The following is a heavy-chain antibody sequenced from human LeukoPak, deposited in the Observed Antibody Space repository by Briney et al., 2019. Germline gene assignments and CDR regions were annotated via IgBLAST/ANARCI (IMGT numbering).Heavy chain of an antibody. CDR1: GFTFSSYA. CDR3: ARGDCISTKCYVY. D-gene: IGHD2-2*01. V-gene: IGHV3-74*01. CDR2: ISTDGSSS. J-gene: IGHJ4*02. Sequence: GGSLRLSCAASGFTFSSYAISWVRQAPGKGLVWVSHISTDGSSSNYADSVKGRFTISRDNAKNTLYLQMNSLRAEDTAVYYCARGDCISTKCYVYWGQGTLVTVSS.